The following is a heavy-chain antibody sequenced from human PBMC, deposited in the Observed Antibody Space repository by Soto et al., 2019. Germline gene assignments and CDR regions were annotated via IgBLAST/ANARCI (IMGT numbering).Heavy chain of an antibody. CDR2: IYYSGST. CDR3: ARGYCSSTSSSFDY. J-gene: IGHJ4*02. Sequence: QVQLQESGPGLVKPSQTLSLTCTVSGGSISSGGYYWSWIRQHPGKGLEWIGYIYYSGSTYYNPSLKSGVTISVGTSKNQFSLKLSSVTAADTAVYYCARGYCSSTSSSFDYWGQGTLVTVSS. D-gene: IGHD2-2*01. V-gene: IGHV4-31*03. CDR1: GGSISSGGYY.